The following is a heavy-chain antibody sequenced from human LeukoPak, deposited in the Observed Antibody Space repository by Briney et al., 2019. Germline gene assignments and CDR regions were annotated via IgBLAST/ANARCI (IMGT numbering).Heavy chain of an antibody. J-gene: IGHJ4*02. CDR1: GYTFTGYY. V-gene: IGHV1-2*02. CDR3: ARVPDSSGYYYFDY. CDR2: INPNSGGT. Sequence: ASVKVSCKASGYTFTGYYMHWVRQAPGQGLELMGWINPNSGGTNYAQKFQGRVTMTRDTSISTAYMELSRLRSDDTAVYYCARVPDSSGYYYFDYWGQGTLVTVSS. D-gene: IGHD3-22*01.